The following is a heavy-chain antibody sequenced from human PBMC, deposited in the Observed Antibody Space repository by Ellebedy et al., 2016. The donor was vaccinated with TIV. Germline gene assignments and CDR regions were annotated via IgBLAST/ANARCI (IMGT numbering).Heavy chain of an antibody. CDR2: ISGSGGST. V-gene: IGHV3-23*01. J-gene: IGHJ2*01. D-gene: IGHD3-10*01. CDR1: GFTFSSYA. Sequence: GESLKISXAASGFTFSSYAMSWVRQAPGKGLEWVSAISGSGGSTYYADSVKGRFTISRDNSKNTLYLQMNSLRAEDTAVYYCAKDRGGPTELGYFDLWGRGTLVTVSS. CDR3: AKDRGGPTELGYFDL.